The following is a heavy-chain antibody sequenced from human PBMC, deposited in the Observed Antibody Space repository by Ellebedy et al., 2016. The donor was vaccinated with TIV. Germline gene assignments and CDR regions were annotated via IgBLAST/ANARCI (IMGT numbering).Heavy chain of an antibody. D-gene: IGHD1-14*01. CDR2: IYSSGRT. V-gene: IGHV4-4*07. J-gene: IGHJ6*02. CDR1: DGSISSYY. Sequence: MPSETLSLTCSVSDGSISSYYWSWIRQPAGKGLEWIGRIYSSGRTNYNPSLKSRVTISVDTSKNQLSLKLASGTVADTAVYYCARLSALTFDGMDVWGQGTTVTVSS. CDR3: ARLSALTFDGMDV.